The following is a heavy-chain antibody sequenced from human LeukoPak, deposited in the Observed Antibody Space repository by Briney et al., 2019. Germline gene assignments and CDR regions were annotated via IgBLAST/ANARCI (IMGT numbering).Heavy chain of an antibody. CDR1: GGTFSSYA. D-gene: IGHD6-19*01. CDR3: ARDRGSGWYRDAFDI. V-gene: IGHV1-69*04. J-gene: IGHJ3*02. CDR2: IIPILGIA. Sequence: ASVKVSCKASGGTFSSYAISWVRQAPGQGLEWMGRIIPILGIANYAQKFQGRVTITADKSTSTAYMELSSLRSEDTAVYYCARDRGSGWYRDAFDIWGQGTTVTVSS.